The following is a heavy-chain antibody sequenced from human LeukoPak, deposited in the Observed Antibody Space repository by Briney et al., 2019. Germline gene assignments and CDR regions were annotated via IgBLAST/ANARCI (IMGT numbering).Heavy chain of an antibody. Sequence: GGSLRLSCAVSGFSFSIYAMSWVRQAPGKWMEWDSTISGSGGDKYYADSVKGRFTISRDNSENTLSLQMTGLRAEDTAVYYCPKDCLTGSYGYFDYWGLGALVTVSS. V-gene: IGHV3-23*01. CDR2: ISGSGGDK. D-gene: IGHD3-10*01. CDR1: GFSFSIYA. J-gene: IGHJ4*02. CDR3: PKDCLTGSYGYFDY.